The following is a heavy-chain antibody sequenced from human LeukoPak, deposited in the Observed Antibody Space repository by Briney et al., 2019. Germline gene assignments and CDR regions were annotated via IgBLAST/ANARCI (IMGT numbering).Heavy chain of an antibody. V-gene: IGHV4-59*08. CDR2: IFSSESSNT. J-gene: IGHJ6*04. Sequence: SETLSLTCSVSNGSFSTYYWGWIRQPPGKRLEWIGYIFSSESSNTNYNPSLNGRVTISVDTSKNQFSLTLNSVTAADTAVYYCARAGDGYYYYYHMDVWGRGMTVTVSS. CDR1: NGSFSTYY. D-gene: IGHD5-24*01. CDR3: ARAGDGYYYYYHMDV.